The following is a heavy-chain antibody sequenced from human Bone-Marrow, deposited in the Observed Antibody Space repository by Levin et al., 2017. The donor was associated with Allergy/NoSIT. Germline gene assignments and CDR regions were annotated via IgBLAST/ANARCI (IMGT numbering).Heavy chain of an antibody. CDR3: TRDVSSSGWTLDY. V-gene: IGHV3-30*03. CDR1: GFTFSRFA. CDR2: LSSSFLPP. Sequence: SLLLSCAASGFTFSRFAMHWVRQAPGPFLSFLSFLSSSFLPPSSLSSFKGRFTISRDNSKNTLFLQMNSLRAEDTAVYSCTRDVSSSGWTLDYWGQGTLVTVSS. D-gene: IGHD6-19*01. J-gene: IGHJ4*02.